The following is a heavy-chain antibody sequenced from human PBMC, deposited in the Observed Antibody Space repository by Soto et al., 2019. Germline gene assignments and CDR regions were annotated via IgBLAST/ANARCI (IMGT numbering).Heavy chain of an antibody. J-gene: IGHJ4*02. Sequence: QVQLVESGGGVVQPGRSLRLSCAASGFTFSSYGMHWVRQAPGKGLEWVAVIWYDGSNKYYADSVKGRFTISRDNSKNTLYLQMNSLTAEDTAVYYCARDTMMTTVTTFDYWGQGTLVTVSS. CDR2: IWYDGSNK. D-gene: IGHD4-4*01. CDR1: GFTFSSYG. V-gene: IGHV3-33*01. CDR3: ARDTMMTTVTTFDY.